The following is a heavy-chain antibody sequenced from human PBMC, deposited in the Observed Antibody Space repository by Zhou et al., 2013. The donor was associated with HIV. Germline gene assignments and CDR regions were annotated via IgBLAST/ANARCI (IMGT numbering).Heavy chain of an antibody. D-gene: IGHD3-3*01. V-gene: IGHV1-46*03. CDR3: AREFRGDYDFWSGYFQGDAFDI. J-gene: IGHJ3*02. Sequence: QVQLVQSGAEVKKPGASVKVSCKASGYTFTSYYMHWVRQAPGQGLEWMGIINPSGGSTSYAQKFQGRVTMTRDTSTSTVYMELSSLRSEDTAVYYCAREFRGDYDFWSGYFQGDAFDIWGQGTMVTVSS. CDR1: GYTFTSYY. CDR2: INPSGGST.